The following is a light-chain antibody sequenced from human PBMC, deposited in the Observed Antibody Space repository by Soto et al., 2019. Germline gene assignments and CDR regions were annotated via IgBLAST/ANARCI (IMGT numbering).Light chain of an antibody. V-gene: IGKV1-27*01. CDR1: QDISNY. CDR2: AAS. Sequence: DIQMTQSPSSLSSTVGDRVTITCRASQDISNYLAWHQQKPGKVPKLLIYAASTLQSGVPSRFSGSGSGTDFTLPISSLQPEDVATYYYQKYNSAPPETFGPGTKVDIK. CDR3: QKYNSAPPET. J-gene: IGKJ3*01.